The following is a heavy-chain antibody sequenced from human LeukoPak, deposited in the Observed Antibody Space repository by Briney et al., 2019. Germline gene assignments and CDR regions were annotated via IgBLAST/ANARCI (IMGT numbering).Heavy chain of an antibody. Sequence: ASVKVSCKASGYTFTGYYMHWVRQAPGQGLEWMGWINPNSGGTNYAQKFQGRVTMTRDTSISTAYMELSSLRSEDTALYYCARRGDCSGGSCYGTNWFDPWGQGTLVTVSS. J-gene: IGHJ5*02. CDR3: ARRGDCSGGSCYGTNWFDP. CDR1: GYTFTGYY. V-gene: IGHV1-2*02. D-gene: IGHD2-15*01. CDR2: INPNSGGT.